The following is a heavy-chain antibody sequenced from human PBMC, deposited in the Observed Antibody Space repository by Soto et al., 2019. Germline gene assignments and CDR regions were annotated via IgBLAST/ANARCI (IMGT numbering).Heavy chain of an antibody. CDR2: ISAYNGNT. CDR3: ARDWPISPADLYCTNGVCLRDYYGMDV. J-gene: IGHJ6*02. CDR1: GYTFTSYG. Sequence: ASVKVSCKASGYTFTSYGISWVRQAPGQGLEWMGWISAYNGNTNYAQKLQGRVTMTTDTSTSTAYMELRSLRSDDTAVYYCARDWPISPADLYCTNGVCLRDYYGMDVWGQGTTVTVSS. V-gene: IGHV1-18*01. D-gene: IGHD2-8*01.